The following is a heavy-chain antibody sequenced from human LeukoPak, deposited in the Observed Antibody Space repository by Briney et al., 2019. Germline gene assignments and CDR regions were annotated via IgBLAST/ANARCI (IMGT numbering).Heavy chain of an antibody. CDR2: IYYSGST. CDR3: ASLVGDIVATISDDAFDI. CDR1: GGSISSSSYY. V-gene: IGHV4-39*01. J-gene: IGHJ3*02. D-gene: IGHD5-12*01. Sequence: SETLSLTCTVSGGSISSSSYYWGWIRQPPGKGLEWIGSIYYSGSTYYNPSLKSRVTISVDTSKNQFSPKLSSVTAADTAVYYCASLVGDIVATISDDAFDIWGQGTMVTVSS.